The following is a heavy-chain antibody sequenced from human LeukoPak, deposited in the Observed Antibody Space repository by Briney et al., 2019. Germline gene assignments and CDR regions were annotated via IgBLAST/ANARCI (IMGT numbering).Heavy chain of an antibody. J-gene: IGHJ1*01. V-gene: IGHV5-51*01. D-gene: IGHD3-10*01. CDR2: IYPGDSDT. CDR3: ATYAGTSSKFFHH. CDR1: GYSFTSYW. Sequence: GESLKISCKGSGYSFTSYWIDWVRQMPGKGLEWMGIIYPGDSDTRYSPSFQGQVTISADKSISTAYLQWSSLKASDTAMYYCATYAGTSSKFFHHWGQGTLVTVSS.